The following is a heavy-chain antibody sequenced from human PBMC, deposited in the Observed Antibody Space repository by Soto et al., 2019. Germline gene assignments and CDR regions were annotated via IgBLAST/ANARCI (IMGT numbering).Heavy chain of an antibody. CDR1: GFTFSSYW. Sequence: EVQLVESGGDLVQPGGSLRLSCAASGFTFSSYWMIWVRQAPGKGLEWVANIKQDGSEKYYVDSVKGRFTISRDNAKNSLYLQMNSLRAEDTAVYYCARALIGYSNKYLGQGTLVTVSS. CDR2: IKQDGSEK. D-gene: IGHD2-8*01. V-gene: IGHV3-7*01. CDR3: ARALIGYSNKY. J-gene: IGHJ1*01.